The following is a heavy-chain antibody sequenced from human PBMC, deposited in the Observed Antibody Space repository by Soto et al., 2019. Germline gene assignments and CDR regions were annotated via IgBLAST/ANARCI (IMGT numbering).Heavy chain of an antibody. CDR1: GFSLSTSGVG. D-gene: IGHD3-10*01. CDR2: IYWDDDK. CDR3: AHTLPWFGELLHTQFDAFEI. J-gene: IGHJ3*02. V-gene: IGHV2-5*02. Sequence: QITLKDSGPTLVKPTQTLTLTCTFSGFSLSTSGVGEGWIRKPPGKALECLALIYWDDDKRYSPSLKTRLTITKGTSKNQVVLTMANMDPVDTATYYCAHTLPWFGELLHTQFDAFEIWGQWTMVTGSS.